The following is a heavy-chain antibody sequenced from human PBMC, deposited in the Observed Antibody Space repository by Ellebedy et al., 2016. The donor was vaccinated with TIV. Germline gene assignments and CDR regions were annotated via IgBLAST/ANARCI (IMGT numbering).Heavy chain of an antibody. CDR2: INHSGGT. V-gene: IGHV4-39*02. J-gene: IGHJ5*02. Sequence: SETLSLTCTVSGGSISSSSYYWSWIRQPPGKGLEWIGEINHSGGTNYNPSLKGRVTISIDTSKTHFSLKLSSVTAADTGVYYCASKWGLPNHWFDPWGQGTLVTVSS. CDR1: GGSISSSSYY. D-gene: IGHD1-26*01. CDR3: ASKWGLPNHWFDP.